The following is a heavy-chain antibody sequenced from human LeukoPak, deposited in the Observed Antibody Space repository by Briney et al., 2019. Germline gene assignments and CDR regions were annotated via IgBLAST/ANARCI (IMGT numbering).Heavy chain of an antibody. CDR3: ARVADDSSGYSSYFDY. CDR1: GYTFTSYY. J-gene: IGHJ4*02. D-gene: IGHD3-22*01. CDR2: INPSGGST. Sequence: ASVKVSYKASGYTFTSYYMHWVRQAPGQGLEWMGIINPSGGSTSYAQKFQGRVTMTRDTSTSTVYMELSSLRSEDTAVYYCARVADDSSGYSSYFDYWGQGTLVTVSS. V-gene: IGHV1-46*01.